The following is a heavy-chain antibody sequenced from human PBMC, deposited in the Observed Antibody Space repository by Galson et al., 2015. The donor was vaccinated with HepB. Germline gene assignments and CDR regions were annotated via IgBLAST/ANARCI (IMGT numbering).Heavy chain of an antibody. Sequence: SLRLSCAASGFTFSSYAMHWVRQAPGKGLEWVAVISYDGSNKYYADSVKGRFTISRDNSKNTLYLQMNSLRAEDTAVYYCASPDYYDSSGYPQVDAFDIWGQGTMVTVSS. CDR2: ISYDGSNK. CDR1: GFTFSSYA. D-gene: IGHD3-22*01. J-gene: IGHJ3*02. CDR3: ASPDYYDSSGYPQVDAFDI. V-gene: IGHV3-30*04.